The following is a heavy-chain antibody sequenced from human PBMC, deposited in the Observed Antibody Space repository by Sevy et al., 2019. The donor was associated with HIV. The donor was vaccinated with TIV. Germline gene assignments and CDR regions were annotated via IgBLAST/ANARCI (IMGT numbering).Heavy chain of an antibody. V-gene: IGHV1-24*01. J-gene: IGHJ4*02. CDR3: ATTKDYYDSSGDPFDY. CDR2: FDPEDGET. Sequence: ASVKVSCKVSGKTLSDLSMHWVRQAPGKGLEWMGSFDPEDGETLYAQKFRARVTMTEDTSTDAAYMELSSLRSEDTAVYYCATTKDYYDSSGDPFDYWGQGSLVTVSS. D-gene: IGHD3-22*01. CDR1: GKTLSDLS.